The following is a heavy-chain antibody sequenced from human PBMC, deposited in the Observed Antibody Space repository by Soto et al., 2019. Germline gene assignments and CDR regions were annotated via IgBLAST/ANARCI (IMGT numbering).Heavy chain of an antibody. D-gene: IGHD3-10*01. CDR1: GFTFTSSA. Sequence: ASVKVSCKASGFTFTSSAMQWVRQARGQRLEWIGWIVVGSGNTNYAQKFQERVTITRDMSTSTAYMELSSLRSEDTAVYYCAAALVGEANPWGYYYYYYMDVWGKGTTVTVSS. CDR3: AAALVGEANPWGYYYYYYMDV. V-gene: IGHV1-58*02. J-gene: IGHJ6*03. CDR2: IVVGSGNT.